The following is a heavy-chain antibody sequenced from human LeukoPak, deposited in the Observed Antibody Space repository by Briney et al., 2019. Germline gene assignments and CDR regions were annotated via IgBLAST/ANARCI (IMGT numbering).Heavy chain of an antibody. CDR2: INPNSGGT. CDR1: GYTFTGYY. D-gene: IGHD4-17*01. CDR3: ARDEDYGIFVNVDY. V-gene: IGHV1-2*02. J-gene: IGHJ4*02. Sequence: ASVKVSCKASGYTFTGYYMHWVRQAPGQGLEWMGWINPNSGGTNYAQKFQGRVTTTRDTSISTAYMELSRLRSDDTAVYYCARDEDYGIFVNVDYWGQGTLVTVSS.